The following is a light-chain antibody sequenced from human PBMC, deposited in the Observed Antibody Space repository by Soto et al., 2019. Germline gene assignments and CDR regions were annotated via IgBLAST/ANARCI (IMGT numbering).Light chain of an antibody. V-gene: IGLV2-14*01. J-gene: IGLJ2*01. Sequence: QSALTQPASVSGSPGQSITISCSGTSSDVGGYNYVSWYQQHLGKAPKLMVCDVSNRPSGVSNRFSGSKSGNTASLTISGLQAEDEADYYCSSYTTSSTLIFGGGTKLTVL. CDR2: DVS. CDR3: SSYTTSSTLI. CDR1: SSDVGGYNY.